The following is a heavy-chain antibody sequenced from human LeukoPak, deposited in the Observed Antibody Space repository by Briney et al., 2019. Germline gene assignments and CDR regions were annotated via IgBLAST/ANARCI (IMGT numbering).Heavy chain of an antibody. J-gene: IGHJ6*03. CDR1: GGTFSSYA. CDR3: ARGSGSYSYYYYYYYMDV. D-gene: IGHD1-26*01. CDR2: IIPIFGTA. Sequence: SVKVSCKASGGTFSSYAISWVRQAPGQGLEWMGGIIPIFGTANYAQKFQGRVTITADESTSTAYMELSSLRSEDTAVYYCARGSGSYSYYYYYYYMDVWGKGTTVTVSS. V-gene: IGHV1-69*13.